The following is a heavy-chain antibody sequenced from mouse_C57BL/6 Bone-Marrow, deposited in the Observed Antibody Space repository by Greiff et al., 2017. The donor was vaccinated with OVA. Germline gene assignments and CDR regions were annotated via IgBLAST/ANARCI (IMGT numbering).Heavy chain of an antibody. CDR2: ISYDGSN. J-gene: IGHJ3*01. D-gene: IGHD1-1*01. Sequence: EVQVVESGPGLVKPSQSLSLTCSVTGYSITSGYYWNWIRQFPGNKLEWMGYISYDGSNNYNPSLKNRISITRDTSKNQFFLKLNSVTTEDTATYYCARGEITTVVPYWGQGTLVTVSA. V-gene: IGHV3-6*01. CDR3: ARGEITTVVPY. CDR1: GYSITSGYY.